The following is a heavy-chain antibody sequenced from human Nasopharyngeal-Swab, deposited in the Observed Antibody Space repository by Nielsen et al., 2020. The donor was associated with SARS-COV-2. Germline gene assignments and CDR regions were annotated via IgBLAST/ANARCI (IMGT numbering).Heavy chain of an antibody. CDR2: NYYSGST. Sequence: SETLSLTCTVSGGSISSGGYYWSWIRQHPGKGLEWIGYNYYSGSTYYNPSLKSRVTISVDTSKNQFSLKLSSVTAADTAVYYCARGILRGYSYGYYYYMDVWGKGTTVTVSS. V-gene: IGHV4-31*03. J-gene: IGHJ6*03. D-gene: IGHD5-18*01. CDR3: ARGILRGYSYGYYYYMDV. CDR1: GGSISSGGYY.